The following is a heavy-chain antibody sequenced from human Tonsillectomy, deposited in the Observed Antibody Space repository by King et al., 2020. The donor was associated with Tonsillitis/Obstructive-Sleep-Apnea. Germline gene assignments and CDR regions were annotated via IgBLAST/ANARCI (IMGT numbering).Heavy chain of an antibody. CDR2: ISHDGSGL. CDR1: ASTLNGFI. V-gene: IGHV3-30*04. CDR3: AREAGSSSHAGWFDP. Sequence: VQLVESGGGVVQPGTSLRLSCAGSASTLNGFIMHWVRQAPGKGLEWVAGISHDGSGLHYAESVKGRFTISRDNSKNVVYLQMDSLRIEDTGIYFCAREAGSSSHAGWFDPWGQGTPVTVSS. D-gene: IGHD6-19*01. J-gene: IGHJ5*02.